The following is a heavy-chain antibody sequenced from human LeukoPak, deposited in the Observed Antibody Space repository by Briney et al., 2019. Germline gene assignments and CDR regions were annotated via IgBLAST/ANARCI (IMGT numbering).Heavy chain of an antibody. CDR2: IKSKTDGGTT. J-gene: IGHJ3*02. CDR1: GFTFSNAW. D-gene: IGHD3-3*01. V-gene: IGHV3-15*01. CDR3: TTDYPSHSNDFWSGYYTGDAFDI. Sequence: GGSLRLSCAASGFTFSNAWMSWVRQAPGKGLEWVGRIKSKTDGGTTDYAAPVKGRFTISRDDSKNTLYLQMNSLKTEDTAVYYCTTDYPSHSNDFWSGYYTGDAFDIWGQGTMVTVSS.